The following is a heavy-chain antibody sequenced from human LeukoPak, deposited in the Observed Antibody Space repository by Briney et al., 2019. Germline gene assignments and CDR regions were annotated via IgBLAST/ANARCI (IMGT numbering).Heavy chain of an antibody. V-gene: IGHV4-59*01. D-gene: IGHD2-2*01. CDR1: GFTFSNYW. CDR2: IYYTGTT. CDR3: ARFSWGCSTASCYLTN. Sequence: GSLRLSCAASGFTFSNYWMHWIRQPPGKGLELVGHIYYTGTTFYNPSLNSRVTITLDTSRNQFSLRLTSVIAADTAVYYCARFSWGCSTASCYLTNWGQGALVTVSS. J-gene: IGHJ4*02.